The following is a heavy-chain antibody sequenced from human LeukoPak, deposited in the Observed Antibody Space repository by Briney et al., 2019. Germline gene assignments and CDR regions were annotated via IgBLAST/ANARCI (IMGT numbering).Heavy chain of an antibody. V-gene: IGHV6-1*01. D-gene: IGHD5-18*01. J-gene: IGHJ6*02. Sequence: SQALSLTCAISGDSVSSISAAWNWIKQSPSRGLEWLGRTYYRSKWYNDYAVSVKSRITINPDTSKNQFSLQLNSVTPEDTAVYYCARGYSYGYVFGKDVWGQGTTVTVSS. CDR2: TYYRSKWYN. CDR1: GDSVSSISAA. CDR3: ARGYSYGYVFGKDV.